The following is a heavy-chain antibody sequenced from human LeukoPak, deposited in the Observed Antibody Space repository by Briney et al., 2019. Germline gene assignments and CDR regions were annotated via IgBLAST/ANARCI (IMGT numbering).Heavy chain of an antibody. J-gene: IGHJ5*02. CDR2: INHSGST. Sequence: SETLPLTCTVSGGSIYSSNYYWSWIRQPPGKGLEWIGEINHSGSTNYNPSLKSRVTISVDTSKNQFSLKLSSVTAADTAVYYCARSDIVVVVAAPATKGGNWFDPWGQGTLVTVSS. D-gene: IGHD2-15*01. V-gene: IGHV4-39*07. CDR3: ARSDIVVVVAAPATKGGNWFDP. CDR1: GGSIYSSNYY.